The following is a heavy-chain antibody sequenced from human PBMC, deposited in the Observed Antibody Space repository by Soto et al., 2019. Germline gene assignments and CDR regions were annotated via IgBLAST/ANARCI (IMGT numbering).Heavy chain of an antibody. J-gene: IGHJ4*02. D-gene: IGHD3-10*01. CDR3: AKDIMRFGELFDY. V-gene: IGHV3-9*01. Sequence: PGGSLRLSCAASGFTFDDYAMHWVRQAPGKGLEWASGISWNSGSIGYADSVKGRFTISRDNAKNSLYLQMNSLRAEDTALYYCAKDIMRFGELFDYWGQGTLVTVSS. CDR2: ISWNSGSI. CDR1: GFTFDDYA.